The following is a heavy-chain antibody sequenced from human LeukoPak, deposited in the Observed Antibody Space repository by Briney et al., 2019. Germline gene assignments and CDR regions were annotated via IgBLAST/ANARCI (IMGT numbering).Heavy chain of an antibody. CDR2: IGTAGDT. J-gene: IGHJ4*02. CDR1: GFSLSSYA. Sequence: GGSLRLSCAASGFSLSSYAMSWVRQATGKGLEWVSAIGTAGDTYYPGSVKGRFTISRENAKNSLYLQMNSLRAGDTAVYYCARAGRGWFGELYYFDYWGQGTLVTVSS. V-gene: IGHV3-13*01. CDR3: ARAGRGWFGELYYFDY. D-gene: IGHD3-10*01.